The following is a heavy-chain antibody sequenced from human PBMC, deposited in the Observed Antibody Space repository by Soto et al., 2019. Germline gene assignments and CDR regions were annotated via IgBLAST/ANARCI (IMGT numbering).Heavy chain of an antibody. V-gene: IGHV3-33*01. Sequence: PGGSLRLSCAASGFTFSSYGMHWVRQAPGKGLEWVAVIWYDGSNKYYADSVKGRFTISRDNSKNTLYLQMNSLRAEDTAVYYCASGDTAGYYYYGMDVWGQGTTVTVSS. D-gene: IGHD2-21*02. J-gene: IGHJ6*02. CDR1: GFTFSSYG. CDR3: ASGDTAGYYYYGMDV. CDR2: IWYDGSNK.